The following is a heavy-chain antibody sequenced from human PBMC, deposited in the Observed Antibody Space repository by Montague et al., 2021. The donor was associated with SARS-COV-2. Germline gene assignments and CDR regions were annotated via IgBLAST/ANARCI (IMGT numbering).Heavy chain of an antibody. CDR3: ARGPSRDGYNGGDAFDI. D-gene: IGHD5-24*01. Sequence: SLRLSCAASGFTFSSYYMHWVRLAPGKGLEWVSAIGPAGDTYYSVSVKRRFTISTENAKNSLYFQMNSLRAGDTAVYYCARGPSRDGYNGGDAFDIWGQGTMATVSS. V-gene: IGHV3-13*01. CDR1: GFTFSSYY. J-gene: IGHJ3*02. CDR2: IGPAGDT.